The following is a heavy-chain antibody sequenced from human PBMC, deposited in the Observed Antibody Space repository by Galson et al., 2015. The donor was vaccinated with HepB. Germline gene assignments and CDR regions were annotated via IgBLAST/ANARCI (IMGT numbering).Heavy chain of an antibody. V-gene: IGHV1-2*06. J-gene: IGHJ4*02. CDR2: VDPNNGVT. D-gene: IGHD4-23*01. Sequence: SVTVSCKASGYTFIGYHIHWVRQAPGQGLEWMGHVDPNNGVTNYAQKFHGRITVSRDTSINTVYMELNSLISDDTAVYYCARDLDYGGVYGSTWYFDYWGQGTLVTVSS. CDR3: ARDLDYGGVYGSTWYFDY. CDR1: GYTFIGYH.